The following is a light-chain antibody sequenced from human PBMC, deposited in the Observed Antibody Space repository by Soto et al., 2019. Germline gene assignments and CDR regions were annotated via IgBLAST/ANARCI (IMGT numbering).Light chain of an antibody. CDR2: SNN. CDR3: AAWDDSLNGRM. J-gene: IGLJ3*02. Sequence: QSVLTQPPSASGTPGQRVTISCSGSSSNIGSNTVNLYQQLPGTAPKLLIYSNNQRPSGVPDRFSGSKSGTSASLAISGLHSEDEADYYCAAWDDSLNGRMFGGGTKLTVL. V-gene: IGLV1-44*01. CDR1: SSNIGSNT.